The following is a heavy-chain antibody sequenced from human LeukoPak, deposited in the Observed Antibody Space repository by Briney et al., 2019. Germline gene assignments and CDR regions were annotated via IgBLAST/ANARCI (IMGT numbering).Heavy chain of an antibody. J-gene: IGHJ4*02. V-gene: IGHV3-11*04. CDR2: ISKSGGTI. D-gene: IGHD2-21*01. Sequence: GGSLRLSCAASGFTFGDYYMNWIRQAPGQGLEWISYISKSGGTIYYADSVKGRFTISRDNGKKSMYLQMDSLRDEDTAIYYCAGDIVAGDFDLWGQGTLVTVSS. CDR1: GFTFGDYY. CDR3: AGDIVAGDFDL.